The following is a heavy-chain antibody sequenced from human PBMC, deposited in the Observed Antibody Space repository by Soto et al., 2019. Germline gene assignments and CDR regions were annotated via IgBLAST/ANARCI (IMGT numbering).Heavy chain of an antibody. CDR1: RVSMSDYF. V-gene: IGHV4-4*09. CDR3: ATRGLCTGGLCWNWFGP. CDR2: IFHTGST. D-gene: IGHD2-8*02. Sequence: PSETLSLTCTVSRVSMSDYFWSWIRQPPGKGLEWIGYIFHTGSTNYNPSLKSRVTISLDTSKKQFSLKLNSVTAADTAVYYCATRGLCTGGLCWNWFGPWGRGTLFTVSS. J-gene: IGHJ5*02.